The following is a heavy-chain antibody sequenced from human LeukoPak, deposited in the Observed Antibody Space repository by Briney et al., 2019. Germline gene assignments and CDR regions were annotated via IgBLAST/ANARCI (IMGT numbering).Heavy chain of an antibody. CDR3: AVPNYYDSSGYYYNGYYFDY. J-gene: IGHJ4*02. CDR1: GYTFTSYD. Sequence: ASVKVSCKASGYTFTSYDINWVRQATGQGLEWMGWMNPNSGHTGYAQKFQGRVTMTRNTSISTAYMELSSLRSEDTAVYYCAVPNYYDSSGYYYNGYYFDYWGQGTLVTVSS. V-gene: IGHV1-8*01. CDR2: MNPNSGHT. D-gene: IGHD3-22*01.